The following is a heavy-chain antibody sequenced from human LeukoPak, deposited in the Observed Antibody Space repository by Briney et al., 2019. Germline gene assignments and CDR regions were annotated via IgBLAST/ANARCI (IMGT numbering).Heavy chain of an antibody. CDR3: ARGEYGSGSYHIDY. CDR1: GFTFSRFT. D-gene: IGHD3-10*01. Sequence: PGGSLRLSCAASGFTFSRFTMNWVRQAPGKGLEWVSFISGSSSYIYYADSVKGRFTVSRDNAKNSLHLQMNSLRAEDTAVYYCARGEYGSGSYHIDYWGQGTLVTVSS. CDR2: ISGSSSYI. V-gene: IGHV3-21*01. J-gene: IGHJ4*02.